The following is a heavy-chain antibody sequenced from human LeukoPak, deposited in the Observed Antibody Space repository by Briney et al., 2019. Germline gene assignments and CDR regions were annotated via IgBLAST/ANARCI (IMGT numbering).Heavy chain of an antibody. J-gene: IGHJ4*02. V-gene: IGHV4-59*08. CDR1: GGSISSYY. CDR2: IHDIGST. Sequence: PSETLSLTCTVSGGSISSYYWSWIRQPPGKGLEWIGYIHDIGSTNYNPPLKSRVAISVDTSKKQLSLKLSSVTAADTAVYYCARLDRLIHFDYWGQGTLVTVSS. D-gene: IGHD2-8*01. CDR3: ARLDRLIHFDY.